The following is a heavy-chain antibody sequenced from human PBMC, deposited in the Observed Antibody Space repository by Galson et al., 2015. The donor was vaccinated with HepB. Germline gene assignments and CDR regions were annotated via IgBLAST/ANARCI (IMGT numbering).Heavy chain of an antibody. V-gene: IGHV1-18*01. CDR3: ARVIMWGGIAAPFFAFDI. J-gene: IGHJ3*02. CDR2: ISAYNGNT. D-gene: IGHD6-13*01. Sequence: SVKVSCKASGYTFTSYGISWVRQAPGQGLEWMGWISAYNGNTNYAQKLQGRVTMTTDTSTSTAYMELRSLRSDDTAVYYCARVIMWGGIAAPFFAFDIWGQGTMVTVSS. CDR1: GYTFTSYG.